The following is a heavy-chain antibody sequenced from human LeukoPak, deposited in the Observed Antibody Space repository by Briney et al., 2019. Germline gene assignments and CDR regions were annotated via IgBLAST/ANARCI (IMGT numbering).Heavy chain of an antibody. V-gene: IGHV3-30*04. CDR1: GFIFSTYA. J-gene: IGHJ4*02. CDR3: ARQDCSSGSCYNGY. CDR2: ISYHGSDQ. Sequence: PGGSLRLSCAASGFIFSTYAMHWVRQAPGKGLEWVAVISYHGSDQYYADSVKGRFTISRDNSKSTLSLQMNSLRAEDTAVYYCARQDCSSGSCYNGYWGQGTLVTVSS. D-gene: IGHD2-2*02.